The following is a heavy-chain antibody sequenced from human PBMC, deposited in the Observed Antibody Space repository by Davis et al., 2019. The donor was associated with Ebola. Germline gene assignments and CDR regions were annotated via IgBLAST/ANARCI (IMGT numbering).Heavy chain of an antibody. Sequence: GESLKISCAASGFTFSSYGMHCVRQAPGKGLEWVAVIWYDGSNKYYADSVKGRFTISRDNSKNTLYLQMNSLRAEDTAVYYCARDIIDSSGYYFDYWGQGTLVTVSS. D-gene: IGHD3-22*01. V-gene: IGHV3-33*01. CDR3: ARDIIDSSGYYFDY. CDR2: IWYDGSNK. J-gene: IGHJ4*02. CDR1: GFTFSSYG.